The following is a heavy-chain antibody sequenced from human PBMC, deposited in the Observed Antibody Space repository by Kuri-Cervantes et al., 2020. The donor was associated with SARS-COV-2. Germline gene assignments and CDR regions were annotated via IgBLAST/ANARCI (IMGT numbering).Heavy chain of an antibody. CDR3: ARPLYYYDSSGYPGSVVAFDI. D-gene: IGHD3-22*01. CDR2: IYPGDSDT. Sequence: GGSLRLSCKGSGYSFTSYWIGWVRQMPGKGLEWMGIIYPGDSDTRYSPSFQGQVTISAVKSISTAYLQWSSLKASDTAMYYCARPLYYYDSSGYPGSVVAFDIWGQGTMVTVSS. J-gene: IGHJ3*02. CDR1: GYSFTSYW. V-gene: IGHV5-51*01.